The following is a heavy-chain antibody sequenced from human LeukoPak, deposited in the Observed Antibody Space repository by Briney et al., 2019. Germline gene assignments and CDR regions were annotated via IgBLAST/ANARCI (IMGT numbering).Heavy chain of an antibody. Sequence: PSETLSLTCTVSGGSISGYYWSWIRQPAGKGLEWIGRVYTSGSTNYNPSLKSRVTMSIDTSKNQFSLNLSSVTAADTAVYYCAESPLGRGGYNWFDPGGQGTLVTVSS. CDR2: VYTSGST. D-gene: IGHD3-16*01. CDR1: GGSISGYY. J-gene: IGHJ5*01. CDR3: AESPLGRGGYNWFDP. V-gene: IGHV4-4*07.